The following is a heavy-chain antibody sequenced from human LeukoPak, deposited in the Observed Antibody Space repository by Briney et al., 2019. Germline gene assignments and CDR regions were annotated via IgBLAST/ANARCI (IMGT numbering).Heavy chain of an antibody. CDR2: ISSSSRYI. J-gene: IGHJ4*02. Sequence: GPLRLSCSASGFTFSTYSMNWVRQAPGKGLELVSSISSSSRYIYYADSVKGRFTISRDNAKNSLYLQMNSLRAEDTAVYYCARAPAHYYDSSDHYYVGESYFDYWGQGTLVTVSS. V-gene: IGHV3-21*01. CDR3: ARAPAHYYDSSDHYYVGESYFDY. D-gene: IGHD3-22*01. CDR1: GFTFSTYS.